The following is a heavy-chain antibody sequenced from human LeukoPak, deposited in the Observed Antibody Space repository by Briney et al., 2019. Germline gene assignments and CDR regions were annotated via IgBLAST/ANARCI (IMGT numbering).Heavy chain of an antibody. Sequence: GGSLRLSCAASGFTFSSYWMSWVRQAPGKGLEWVANIKQDGSEKYYVDSVKGRFTISRVNAKNSLYLQLNPLRAEDTAVYYCASETLFSGDYDYWGQGTLVTVSP. CDR3: ASETLFSGDYDY. CDR2: IKQDGSEK. V-gene: IGHV3-7*01. CDR1: GFTFSSYW. D-gene: IGHD4-17*01. J-gene: IGHJ4*02.